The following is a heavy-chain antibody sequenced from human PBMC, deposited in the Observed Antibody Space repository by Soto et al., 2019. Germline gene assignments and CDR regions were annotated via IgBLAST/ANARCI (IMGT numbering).Heavy chain of an antibody. V-gene: IGHV5-51*03. CDR3: ACARDGYIDY. CDR1: GNSFTSYW. J-gene: IGHJ4*02. Sequence: EVQLVQSGAEVKKPGESLKISCKGSGNSFTSYWIAWVRQMPGKGLEWMGIIYPCDSDTRYSPSFHGQVTISADKSIRTAYVQWSSLKASDPAMYYCACARDGYIDYWGQGTLVTVSS. CDR2: IYPCDSDT.